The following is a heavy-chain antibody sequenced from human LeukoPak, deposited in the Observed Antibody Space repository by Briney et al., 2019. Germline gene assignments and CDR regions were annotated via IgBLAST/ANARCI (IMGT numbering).Heavy chain of an antibody. CDR3: AKDRRGNDQPSDY. CDR2: ISGGGGST. D-gene: IGHD5-12*01. V-gene: IGHV3-23*01. J-gene: IGHJ4*02. Sequence: EGSLRLSCAASGFPFSSYAMNWVRQAPGKGLEWVSTISGGGGSTYYADSVKGRFTISRDNSKNTLYLQMNSLRAEDTAVYYCAKDRRGNDQPSDYWGRGTLVTVSS. CDR1: GFPFSSYA.